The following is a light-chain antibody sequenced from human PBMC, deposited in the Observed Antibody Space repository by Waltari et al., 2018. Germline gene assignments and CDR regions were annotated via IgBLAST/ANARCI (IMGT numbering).Light chain of an antibody. V-gene: IGLV3-1*01. CDR1: KLENKL. CDR2: QDT. CDR3: QAWDIKNVR. Sequence: SYELTQAHSVSVSPGQTATITCSGDKLENKLTSWYQQKPGQSPVLVLYQDTKRPSGISERFSGSNSGDTATLTITGTQTTDEADYYCQAWDIKNVRFGGGTKLTVL. J-gene: IGLJ2*01.